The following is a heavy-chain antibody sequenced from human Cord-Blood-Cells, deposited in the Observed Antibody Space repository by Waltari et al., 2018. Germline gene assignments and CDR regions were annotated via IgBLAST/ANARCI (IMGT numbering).Heavy chain of an antibody. V-gene: IGHV1-3*01. CDR2: INAGNGNT. D-gene: IGHD4-17*01. CDR3: ARSSTVTFDY. J-gene: IGHJ4*02. Sequence: AMHWVRQAPGQRLEWMGWINAGNGNTKYSQKFQGRVTITRDTSASTAYMELSSLRSEDTAVYYCARSSTVTFDYWGQGTLVTVSS. CDR1: A.